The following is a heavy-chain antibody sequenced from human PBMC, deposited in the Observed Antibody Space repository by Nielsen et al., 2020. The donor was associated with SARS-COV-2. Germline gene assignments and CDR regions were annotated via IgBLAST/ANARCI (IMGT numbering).Heavy chain of an antibody. D-gene: IGHD4-17*01. Sequence: GESLKISCAASGFTVSSNYMNWVRQAPGKGLEWVSSISSSRSYIYYADSVKGRFTISSDNAKNSLYLQMTSLRAEDTAVYYCARGGVYGDHGNWFDPWGQGTLVTVSS. V-gene: IGHV3-21*01. CDR1: GFTVSSNY. CDR3: ARGGVYGDHGNWFDP. J-gene: IGHJ5*02. CDR2: ISSSRSYI.